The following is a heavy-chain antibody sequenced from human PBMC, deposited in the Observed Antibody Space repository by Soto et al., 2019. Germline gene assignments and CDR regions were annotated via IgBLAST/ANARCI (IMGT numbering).Heavy chain of an antibody. CDR3: ARRKLLHWFDP. CDR1: GGSFSGYY. Sequence: SETLSLTCAVYGGSFSGYYWSWIRQPPGKGLEWIGEINHSGSTNYNPSLKSRVTISVDTSKNQFSLKLSSVTAADTAVYYCARRKLLHWFDPWGQGTLVTVSS. D-gene: IGHD2-15*01. V-gene: IGHV4-34*01. CDR2: INHSGST. J-gene: IGHJ5*02.